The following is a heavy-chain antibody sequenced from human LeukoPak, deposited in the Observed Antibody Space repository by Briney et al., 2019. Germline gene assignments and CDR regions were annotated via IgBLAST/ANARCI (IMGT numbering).Heavy chain of an antibody. CDR3: ARDHITMVRGVNYYYGMDV. CDR2: IKQDGSEK. CDR1: GFTFSSYW. V-gene: IGHV3-7*03. D-gene: IGHD3-10*01. J-gene: IGHJ6*04. Sequence: GGSLRLSCAASGFTFSSYWMSWVRQAPGKRLEWVANIKQDGSEKYYVDSVKGRFTISRDNAKNSLYLQMNSLRAEDTAVYYCARDHITMVRGVNYYYGMDVWGKGTTVTVSS.